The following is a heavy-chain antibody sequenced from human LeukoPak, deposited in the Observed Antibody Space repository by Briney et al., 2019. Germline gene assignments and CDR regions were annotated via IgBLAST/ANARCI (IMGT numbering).Heavy chain of an antibody. CDR3: ARASYYYGSGSPEYYFDY. V-gene: IGHV1-46*01. CDR2: INPSGGST. J-gene: IGHJ4*02. Sequence: ASVKVSCKASGYTFTGYYMHWVRQAPGQGLEWMGIINPSGGSTSYAQKFQGRVTITADKSTSTAYMELSSLRSEDTAVYYCARASYYYGSGSPEYYFDYWGQGTLVTVSS. D-gene: IGHD3-10*01. CDR1: GYTFTGYY.